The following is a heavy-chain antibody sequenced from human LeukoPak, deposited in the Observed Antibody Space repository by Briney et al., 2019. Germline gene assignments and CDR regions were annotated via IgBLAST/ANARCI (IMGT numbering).Heavy chain of an antibody. D-gene: IGHD6-6*01. CDR1: GGTFSSYA. Sequence: ASVKVSCKASGGTFSSYAISWVRQAPGQGLEWMGGIIPIFGTANYAQKFQGRVTITVDESTSTAYMELSSLRSEDTAVYYCASRIAAPRNYYYYGMDVWGQGTTVTVSS. CDR2: IIPIFGTA. V-gene: IGHV1-69*13. J-gene: IGHJ6*02. CDR3: ASRIAAPRNYYYYGMDV.